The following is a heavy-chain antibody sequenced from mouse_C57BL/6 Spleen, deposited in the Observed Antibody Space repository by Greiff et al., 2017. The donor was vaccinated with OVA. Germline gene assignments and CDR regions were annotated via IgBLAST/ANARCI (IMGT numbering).Heavy chain of an antibody. J-gene: IGHJ4*01. CDR3: ARSPDYYGSSYAMDY. CDR2: INPSNGGT. Sequence: VKLQQPGTELVKPGASVKLSCKASGYTFTSYWMHWVKQRPGQGLEWIGNINPSNGGTNYNEKFKSKATLTVDKSSSTAYMQLSSLPTKHSAVYYCARSPDYYGSSYAMDYWGQGTSVTVSS. D-gene: IGHD1-1*01. V-gene: IGHV1-53*01. CDR1: GYTFTSYW.